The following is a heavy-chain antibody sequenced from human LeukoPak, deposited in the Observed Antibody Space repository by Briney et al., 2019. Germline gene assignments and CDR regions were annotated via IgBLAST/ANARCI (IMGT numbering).Heavy chain of an antibody. D-gene: IGHD1-26*01. CDR2: IDYSGST. CDR3: ARSGYSGSYFSYYGMDA. CDR1: GGSIISSSYY. Sequence: SETLSLTCTVSGGSIISSSYYWGWIRQPPGKGLECIASIDYSGSTYYNPSLESRVTISVDTAKNQFSLQMSSVTAADTAVYYCARSGYSGSYFSYYGMDAWGQGTTVTVSS. V-gene: IGHV4-39*01. J-gene: IGHJ6*02.